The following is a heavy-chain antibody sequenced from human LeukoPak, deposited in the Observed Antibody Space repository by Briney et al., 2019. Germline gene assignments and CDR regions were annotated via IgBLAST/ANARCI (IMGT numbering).Heavy chain of an antibody. V-gene: IGHV3-23*01. D-gene: IGHD5-12*01. J-gene: IGHJ4*02. Sequence: GGSLRLSCAAAGFILSNSAMTWVRQAPGKGLQWVSGIDTKGTRTYYADSVKGRFSISRDNSKNTLFLQMNSLRVEDTAVYYCVKEVVATIPPLWGQGILVTVSS. CDR2: IDTKGTRT. CDR1: GFILSNSA. CDR3: VKEVVATIPPL.